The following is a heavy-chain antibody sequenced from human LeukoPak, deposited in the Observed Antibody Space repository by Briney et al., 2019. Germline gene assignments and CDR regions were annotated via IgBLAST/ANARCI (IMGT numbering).Heavy chain of an antibody. CDR3: ARAWYSSGWKTWIYYYYGMDV. CDR2: ISSSGSTI. J-gene: IGHJ6*02. V-gene: IGHV3-48*03. Sequence: GGSLRLSCAASGFIFSSYEMNWVRQAPGKGLEWVSYISSSGSTIYYADSVKGRFTISRDNAKNSLYLQMNSLRAEDTAVYYCARAWYSSGWKTWIYYYYGMDVWGQGTTVTVSS. D-gene: IGHD6-19*01. CDR1: GFIFSSYE.